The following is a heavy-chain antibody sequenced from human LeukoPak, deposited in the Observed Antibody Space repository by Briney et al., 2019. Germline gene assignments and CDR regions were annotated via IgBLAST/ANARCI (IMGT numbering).Heavy chain of an antibody. Sequence: GASVKVPCKASGYTFTGYYMHWVRQAPGQGLEWMGWINPNSGGTNYAQKFQGRVTMTRDTSISTAYMELSRLGSDDTAVYYCARGGVVVPAAIGYYYYGMDVWGQGTTVTVSS. CDR2: INPNSGGT. V-gene: IGHV1-2*02. CDR1: GYTFTGYY. CDR3: ARGGVVVPAAIGYYYYGMDV. D-gene: IGHD2-2*01. J-gene: IGHJ6*02.